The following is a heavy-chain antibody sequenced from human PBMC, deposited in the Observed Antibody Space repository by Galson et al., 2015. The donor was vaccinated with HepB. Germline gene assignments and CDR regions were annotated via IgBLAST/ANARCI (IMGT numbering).Heavy chain of an antibody. CDR2: LSGSGGGT. J-gene: IGHJ4*02. Sequence: SLRLCRAVSGSTFSSHAMRRGRQAPGKGLEWVPVLSGSGGGTHSADSVKGRFTISRDNPENTLYLQLNSLTAEDTAVYYCATGTLALSGPALYWGQGSLVIVSS. CDR1: GSTFSSHA. V-gene: IGHV3-23*01. D-gene: IGHD2-15*01. CDR3: ATGTLALSGPALY.